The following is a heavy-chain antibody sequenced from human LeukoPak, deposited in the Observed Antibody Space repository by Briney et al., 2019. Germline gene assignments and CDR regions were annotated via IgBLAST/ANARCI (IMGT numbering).Heavy chain of an antibody. CDR2: IYYSGST. Sequence: PSETRSLTCTVSGGSISSSSYYWGWLRQPPGKGLEWIGSIYYSGSTYYNPSLKSRVTISVDTSENQFSLKLSSVTAADTAVYYCATVRKGYYYGMDVWGQGTTVTVSS. V-gene: IGHV4-39*07. CDR3: ATVRKGYYYGMDV. D-gene: IGHD3-16*01. J-gene: IGHJ6*02. CDR1: GGSISSSSYY.